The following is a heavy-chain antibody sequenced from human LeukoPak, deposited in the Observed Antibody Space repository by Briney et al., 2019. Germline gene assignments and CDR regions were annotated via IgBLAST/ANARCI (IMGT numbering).Heavy chain of an antibody. CDR1: GYTLTELF. D-gene: IGHD6-19*01. CDR2: FDPEDGET. V-gene: IGHV1-24*01. CDR3: ATDFWRAVAGTA. J-gene: IGHJ4*02. Sequence: ASVKVSCKGSGYTLTELFMHWVRQAPGRGLEWMGGFDPEDGETIYAQKFQGRVTMTEDTSTDTAYMELSSLRSEDTAVYYCATDFWRAVAGTAWGQGTLVTVSS.